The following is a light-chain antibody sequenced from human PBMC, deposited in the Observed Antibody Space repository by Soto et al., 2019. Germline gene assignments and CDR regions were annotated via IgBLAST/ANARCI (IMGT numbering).Light chain of an antibody. CDR3: QQLHIYSET. CDR1: QAIGSW. J-gene: IGKJ4*01. CDR2: KAF. V-gene: IGKV1-5*03. Sequence: IQLTQSPSTLSGSVGDRVTITCRASQAIGSWLAWYQQKPGKAPKLLIYKAFTLKSGVPSRFSGSGSGTEFTLTISSLQADDFATYYCQQLHIYSETFGEGTKVDNK.